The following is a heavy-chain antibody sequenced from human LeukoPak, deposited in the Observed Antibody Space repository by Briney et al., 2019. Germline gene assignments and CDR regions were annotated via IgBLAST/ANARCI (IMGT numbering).Heavy chain of an antibody. CDR1: GFTFSSYG. CDR3: VRIYYGPDY. CDR2: ISGSGGST. V-gene: IGHV3-23*01. Sequence: GGSLRLSCAASGFTFSSYGMSWVRQAPGKGLEWVSAISGSGGSTYYADSVKGRFTISRDNSKNTLYLQMNSLRAEDTAVYYCVRIYYGPDYWGQGALVTVSS. D-gene: IGHD3-10*01. J-gene: IGHJ4*02.